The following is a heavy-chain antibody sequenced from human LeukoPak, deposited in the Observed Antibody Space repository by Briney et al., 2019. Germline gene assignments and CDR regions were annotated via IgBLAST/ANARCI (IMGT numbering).Heavy chain of an antibody. Sequence: SETLSLTCTVSGGSISSSSYYWGWIRQPPGKGLEWIGSIYYSGSTYYNPSLKSRVTISVDTSKNQFSLKLSSVTAADTAVYYCARSGYSSSWYYGEDYWGKGTLVTVSS. V-gene: IGHV4-39*07. J-gene: IGHJ4*02. D-gene: IGHD6-13*01. CDR2: IYYSGST. CDR3: ARSGYSSSWYYGEDY. CDR1: GGSISSSSYY.